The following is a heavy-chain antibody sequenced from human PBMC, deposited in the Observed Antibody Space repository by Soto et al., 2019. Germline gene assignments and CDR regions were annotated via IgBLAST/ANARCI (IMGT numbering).Heavy chain of an antibody. CDR2: INHSGST. CDR3: ALFNSSGYSVDY. V-gene: IGHV4-34*01. Sequence: SETLSLTCAVYGGSFSGYYWSWIRQPPGKGLEWIGEINHSGSTNYNPSLKSRVTISVDTSKNQFSLKLSSVTAADTAAYYCALFNSSGYSVDYWGQGTLVTVSS. D-gene: IGHD3-22*01. J-gene: IGHJ4*02. CDR1: GGSFSGYY.